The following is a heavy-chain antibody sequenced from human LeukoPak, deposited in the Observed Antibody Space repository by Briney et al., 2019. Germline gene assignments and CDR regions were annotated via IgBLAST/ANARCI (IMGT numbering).Heavy chain of an antibody. CDR1: GFTVSSNY. D-gene: IGHD6-13*01. CDR2: IYSGGST. V-gene: IGHV3-53*01. J-gene: IGHJ1*01. Sequence: GGSLRLSCAASGFTVSSNYMSWVRQVPGKGLEWVSVIYSGGSTYYADSVKGRFTISRDNSKNTLCLQMYSLRAEDTAVYYCARAGRSSWLSEYFQHWGQGTLVTVSS. CDR3: ARAGRSSWLSEYFQH.